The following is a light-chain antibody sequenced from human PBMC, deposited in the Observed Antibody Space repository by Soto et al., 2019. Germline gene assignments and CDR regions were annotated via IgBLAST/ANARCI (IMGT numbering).Light chain of an antibody. CDR2: EVS. CDR1: SSDVGGCNF. V-gene: IGLV2-14*03. Sequence: QSALTQPASVFGSPGQSITIFCTGTSSDVGGCNFVSWYQQHPGKAPKLMIYEVSNRPSGVSNRFSGSKSGNTASLTISGLQPEDEADYYCSSYTTSSTVVFGTGTKVTVL. J-gene: IGLJ1*01. CDR3: SSYTTSSTVV.